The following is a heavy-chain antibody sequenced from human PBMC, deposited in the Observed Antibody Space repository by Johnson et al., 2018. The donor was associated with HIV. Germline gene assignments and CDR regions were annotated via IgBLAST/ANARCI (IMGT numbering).Heavy chain of an antibody. V-gene: IGHV3-23*04. J-gene: IGHJ3*02. Sequence: VQLVESGGGLVQPGGSLRLSCAASGFIFNKYAMNWVRQAPGKGLEWVSAISGSGSGTYYADSVKGRFTISRDNSKNTLYLQMNILRAEDTAVYYCAREGAWEPPLDAIDIWGQGTMVTVSS. CDR3: AREGAWEPPLDAIDI. D-gene: IGHD1-26*01. CDR2: ISGSGSGT. CDR1: GFIFNKYA.